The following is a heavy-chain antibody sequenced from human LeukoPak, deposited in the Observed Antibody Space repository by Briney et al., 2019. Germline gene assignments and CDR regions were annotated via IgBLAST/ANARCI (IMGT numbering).Heavy chain of an antibody. CDR1: GFTVSSNY. D-gene: IGHD6-19*01. J-gene: IGHJ6*02. Sequence: GGSLRLSRAASGFTVSSNYMSWVRQAPGKGLEWVSVIYSGGSTYYVDSVKGRFTISRDNSKNTLYPQMNSLRAEDTAVYYCARERRGVSSGKPYYYYGMDVWGQGTTVTVSS. CDR2: IYSGGST. V-gene: IGHV3-66*01. CDR3: ARERRGVSSGKPYYYYGMDV.